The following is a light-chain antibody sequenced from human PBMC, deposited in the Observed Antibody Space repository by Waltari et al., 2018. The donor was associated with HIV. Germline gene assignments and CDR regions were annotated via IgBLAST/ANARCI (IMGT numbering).Light chain of an antibody. J-gene: IGLJ3*02. V-gene: IGLV2-14*01. CDR1: SSDVGGYNY. CDR2: EVS. CDR3: SSYTGSNSVV. Sequence: QSALTQPASVSGSPGQSITISCTGASSDVGGYNYVSWYQQHPGKAPKLMIYEVSNRPSGVSNRFSGSKTGNTASLTISGLRAEDEADYYCSSYTGSNSVVFGGGTKLTVL.